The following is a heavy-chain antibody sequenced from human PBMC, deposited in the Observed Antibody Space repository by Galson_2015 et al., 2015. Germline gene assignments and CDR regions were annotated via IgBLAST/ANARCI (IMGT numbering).Heavy chain of an antibody. D-gene: IGHD2-15*01. CDR1: CGSISSGGYY. CDR2: IYYSGST. Sequence: TLSLTCTVSCGSISSGGYYWSWIRQHPGKGLEWIGYIYYSGSTYYNPSLKSRVTISVDTSKNQFSLKLSSVTAADTAVYYCARVYVAATAPYYFDYWGQGTLVTVSS. CDR3: ARVYVAATAPYYFDY. J-gene: IGHJ4*02. V-gene: IGHV4-31*03.